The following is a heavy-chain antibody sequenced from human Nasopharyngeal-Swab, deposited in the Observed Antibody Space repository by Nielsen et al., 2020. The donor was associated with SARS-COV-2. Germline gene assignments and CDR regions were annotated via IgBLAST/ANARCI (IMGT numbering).Heavy chain of an antibody. CDR2: IYYSGIT. Sequence: GSLRLSCTVSGGSISSSSYYWGWIRQPPGKGLEWVGSIYYSGITYYNPSLKSRVTISEDTSKNQFSLKLSSVTAADTAVYYCARLGIAARWGYWGQGTLVTVSS. V-gene: IGHV4-39*01. D-gene: IGHD6-6*01. CDR3: ARLGIAARWGY. CDR1: GGSISSSSYY. J-gene: IGHJ4*02.